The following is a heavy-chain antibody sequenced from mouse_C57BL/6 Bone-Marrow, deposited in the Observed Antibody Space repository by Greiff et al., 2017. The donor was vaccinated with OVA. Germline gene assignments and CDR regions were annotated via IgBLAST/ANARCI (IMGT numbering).Heavy chain of an antibody. CDR2: INPSNGGT. Sequence: QVQLQQPGTELVKPGASVKLSCKASGYTFTSYWMHWVKQRPGQGLEWIGNINPSNGGTNYNEKFKSKATLTVDKSSRTAYMLLSSLTSEDAAVYYCARGATVVARYDMDYWGQGTSVTVSS. CDR3: ARGATVVARYDMDY. V-gene: IGHV1-53*01. J-gene: IGHJ4*01. CDR1: GYTFTSYW. D-gene: IGHD1-1*01.